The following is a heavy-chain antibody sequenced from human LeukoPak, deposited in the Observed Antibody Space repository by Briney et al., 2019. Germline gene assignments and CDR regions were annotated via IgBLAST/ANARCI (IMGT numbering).Heavy chain of an antibody. V-gene: IGHV4-38-2*01. J-gene: IGHJ4*02. D-gene: IGHD5-12*01. CDR3: ARVYSGSTWYYFDY. CDR2: IYHTGRT. CDR1: HYSISSPYF. Sequence: SETLSLTCAVPHYSISSPYFWGWIRQPPGKGLEWIGSIYHTGRTNYNPSINSRVTMSLDTSKNQFSLNLNSVTAADTAVYHCARVYSGSTWYYFDYWGQGILVTVSS.